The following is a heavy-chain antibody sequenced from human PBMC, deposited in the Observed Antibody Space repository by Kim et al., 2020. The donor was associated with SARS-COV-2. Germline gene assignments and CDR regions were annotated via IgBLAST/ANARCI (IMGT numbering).Heavy chain of an antibody. V-gene: IGHV3-9*01. D-gene: IGHD6-19*01. CDR3: AKDTVASRIAVAGFDY. J-gene: IGHJ4*02. Sequence: NGRLTISRDNAKNPLYLQMNSLRAEDTALYYCAKDTVASRIAVAGFDYWGQGTLVTVSS.